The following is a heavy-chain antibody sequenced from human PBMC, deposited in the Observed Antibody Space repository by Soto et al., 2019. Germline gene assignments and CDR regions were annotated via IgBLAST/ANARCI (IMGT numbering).Heavy chain of an antibody. Sequence: SETLSLTCTVSGGSISSYYWSWIRQPPGKGLEWIGYIYYSGSTNYNPSLKSRVTISVDTSKNQFSLKLSSVTAADTAVYYCAAAYSSSWYGASWFDPWGQGTLVTVSS. D-gene: IGHD6-13*01. CDR2: IYYSGST. V-gene: IGHV4-59*01. CDR3: AAAYSSSWYGASWFDP. J-gene: IGHJ5*02. CDR1: GGSISSYY.